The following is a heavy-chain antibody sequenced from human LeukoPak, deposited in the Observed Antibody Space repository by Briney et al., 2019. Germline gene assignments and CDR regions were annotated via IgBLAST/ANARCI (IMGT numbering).Heavy chain of an antibody. V-gene: IGHV4-4*07. Sequence: SDTLSLTCTVSGDSVSDYPWSWLRPPAGKGLEWIGHIYSNGNTHYNPSLQSRVTVSVDTSKNQLSLTLTSVTAADTAVYYCASYSNYYFEYWGRETLVPVSS. J-gene: IGHJ4*02. D-gene: IGHD4-11*01. CDR1: GDSVSDYP. CDR3: ASYSNYYFEY. CDR2: IYSNGNT.